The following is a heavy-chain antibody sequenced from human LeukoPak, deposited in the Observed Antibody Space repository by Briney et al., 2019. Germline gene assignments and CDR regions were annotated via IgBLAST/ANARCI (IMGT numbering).Heavy chain of an antibody. V-gene: IGHV3-23*01. CDR3: ARDSTYYYDSGSSGPHYFDN. Sequence: GGSLRLSCEASGFIFSNYAMSWVRQLPGRRLEWVSAITGSGGTTYYADSVKGRFTMSRDNSKNTLYLQLNSLRAEDTAVYYCARDSTYYYDSGSSGPHYFDNWGQGTLVTVSS. CDR2: ITGSGGTT. D-gene: IGHD3-10*01. J-gene: IGHJ4*02. CDR1: GFIFSNYA.